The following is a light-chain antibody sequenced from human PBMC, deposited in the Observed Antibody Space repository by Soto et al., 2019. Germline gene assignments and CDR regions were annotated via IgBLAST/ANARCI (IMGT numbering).Light chain of an antibody. V-gene: IGLV1-44*01. Sequence: QSALTQPPSASGTPGQRVTISCSGSSSNIGSNTVNWYQQLPGTAPKLLIYSNNQRPSGVPDRFSGSKSGTSASLAISGLQSEDEADYYCAAWDDSLNGPFYVFGTGTKVTVL. CDR3: AAWDDSLNGPFYV. CDR2: SNN. J-gene: IGLJ1*01. CDR1: SSNIGSNT.